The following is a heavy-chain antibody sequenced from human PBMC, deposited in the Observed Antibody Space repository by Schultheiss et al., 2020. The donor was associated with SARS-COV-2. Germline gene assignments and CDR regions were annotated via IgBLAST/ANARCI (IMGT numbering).Heavy chain of an antibody. Sequence: SETLSLTCTVSGGSISSYYWSWIRQPPGKGLEWIGYIYYSGSTNYNPSLRGRVTISVDTSKNQFSLKLSSVTAADTAVYYCARVHYGYSSSWGWYFDLWGRGTLVTVSS. CDR2: IYYSGST. J-gene: IGHJ2*01. D-gene: IGHD6-13*01. V-gene: IGHV4-59*01. CDR3: ARVHYGYSSSWGWYFDL. CDR1: GGSISSYY.